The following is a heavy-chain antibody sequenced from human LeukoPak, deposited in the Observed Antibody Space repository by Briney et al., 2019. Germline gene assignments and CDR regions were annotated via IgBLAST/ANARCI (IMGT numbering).Heavy chain of an antibody. CDR3: ARVVRGPNSGSYYHYYYYYYMDV. CDR1: GGSFSGYY. V-gene: IGHV4-34*01. D-gene: IGHD1-26*01. Sequence: PSETLSLTCAVYGGSFSGYYWSWIRQPPGKGLEWIGEINHSGSTNYNPSLKSRVTISVDTSKNQFSLKLSSVTAADTAVYYCARVVRGPNSGSYYHYYYYYYMDVWGKGTTVTVSS. CDR2: INHSGST. J-gene: IGHJ6*03.